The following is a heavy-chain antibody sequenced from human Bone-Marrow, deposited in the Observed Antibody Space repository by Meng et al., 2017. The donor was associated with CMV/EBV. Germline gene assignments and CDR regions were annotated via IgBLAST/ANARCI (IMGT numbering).Heavy chain of an antibody. CDR1: GYTFTSYD. J-gene: IGHJ4*02. CDR3: ARGGNRQLTRPIDY. V-gene: IGHV1-8*01. CDR2: MNPNSGNT. Sequence: ASVKVSCKASGYTFTSYDINWVRQATGQGLEWMGWMNPNSGNTGYAQKFQGRVTMTRNTSISTAYMELSSLRSEDTAVYYCARGGNRQLTRPIDYWGQGTQVTVSS. D-gene: IGHD6-6*01.